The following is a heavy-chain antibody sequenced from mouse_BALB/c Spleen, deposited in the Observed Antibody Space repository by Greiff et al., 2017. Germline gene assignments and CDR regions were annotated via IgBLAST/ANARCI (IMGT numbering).Heavy chain of an antibody. J-gene: IGHJ3*01. V-gene: IGHV5-6*01. CDR1: GFTFSSYG. CDR2: ISSGGSYT. D-gene: IGHD2-2*01. CDR3: ARQIYYGYDGSWFAY. Sequence: EVQGVESGGDLVKPGGSLKLSCAASGFTFSSYGMSWVRQTPDKRLEWVATISSGGSYTYYPDSVKGRFTISRDNAKNTLYLQMSSLKSEDTAMYYCARQIYYGYDGSWFAYWGQGTLVTVSA.